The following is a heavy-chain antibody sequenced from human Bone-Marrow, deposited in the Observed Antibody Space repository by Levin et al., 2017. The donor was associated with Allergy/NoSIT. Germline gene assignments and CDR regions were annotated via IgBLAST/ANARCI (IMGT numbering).Heavy chain of an antibody. Sequence: GGSLRLSCAASGITFSNAWMSWARQAPGKGLEWVGRIKSKADGGTTEYAAPVKGRFTISRDDSKNTLYLQMNSLKTEDTAVYFCTTYSSSWYYFDYWGQGTLVTVSS. CDR3: TTYSSSWYYFDY. D-gene: IGHD6-13*01. CDR2: IKSKADGGTT. J-gene: IGHJ4*02. CDR1: GITFSNAW. V-gene: IGHV3-15*01.